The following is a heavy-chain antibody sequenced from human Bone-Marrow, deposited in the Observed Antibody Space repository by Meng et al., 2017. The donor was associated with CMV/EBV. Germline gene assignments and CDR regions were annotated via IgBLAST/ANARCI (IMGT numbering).Heavy chain of an antibody. Sequence: SVKVSCKASGGTFSSYAISWVRQAPGQGLEWMGGIIPIFGTANYAQKFQGRVTITTDESTSTAYMELSSLRSEDTAVYYCARVALLTYYYDSSPMDFWGQGTTVTVSS. V-gene: IGHV1-69*05. J-gene: IGHJ6*02. CDR2: IIPIFGTA. D-gene: IGHD3-22*01. CDR3: ARVALLTYYYDSSPMDF. CDR1: GGTFSSYA.